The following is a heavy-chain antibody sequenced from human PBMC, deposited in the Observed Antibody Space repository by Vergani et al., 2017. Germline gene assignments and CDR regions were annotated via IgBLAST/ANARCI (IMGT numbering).Heavy chain of an antibody. CDR1: GFTLSSHA. V-gene: IGHV3-33*06. J-gene: IGHJ4*02. Sequence: QVQLEESGGGVVQPGRSLRLSCAGSGFTLSSHAMHWVRQAPGKGLEWVAFIWYDGSKEYYADSVKGRFTISRDNSKNTLYLQMNNLRAADTAVYYCAKTGYSSSWLFDYWGQGTLVTVSS. CDR3: AKTGYSSSWLFDY. CDR2: IWYDGSKE. D-gene: IGHD6-13*01.